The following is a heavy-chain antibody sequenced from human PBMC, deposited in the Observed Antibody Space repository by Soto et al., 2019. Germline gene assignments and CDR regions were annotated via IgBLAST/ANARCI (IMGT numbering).Heavy chain of an antibody. CDR1: GFTLSSNN. D-gene: IGHD1-1*01. CDR2: IYSSGSP. J-gene: IGHJ4*02. V-gene: IGHV3-53*01. CDR3: ARDSTGNFTF. Sequence: PGGSLRLSCAASGFTLSSNNMNWVRQAPGKGLEWVSGIYSSGSPFYADSVKGRFTISRDNSKNTLYLQMNNLRAEDTAVYYCARDSTGNFTFWGQGTLVTVSS.